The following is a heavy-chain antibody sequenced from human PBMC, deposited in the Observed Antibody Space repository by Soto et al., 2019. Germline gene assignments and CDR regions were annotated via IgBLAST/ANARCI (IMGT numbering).Heavy chain of an antibody. D-gene: IGHD3-22*01. CDR3: AKITVTYYYDSSGPGSGGAFDI. J-gene: IGHJ3*02. Sequence: GGSLRLSCAASGFTFSSYAMSWVRQAPGKGLEWVSAISGSGGSTYYADSVKGRFTISRDNSKNTLYLQMNSLRAEDTAVYYCAKITVTYYYDSSGPGSGGAFDIWGQGTMVTVSS. CDR1: GFTFSSYA. CDR2: ISGSGGST. V-gene: IGHV3-23*01.